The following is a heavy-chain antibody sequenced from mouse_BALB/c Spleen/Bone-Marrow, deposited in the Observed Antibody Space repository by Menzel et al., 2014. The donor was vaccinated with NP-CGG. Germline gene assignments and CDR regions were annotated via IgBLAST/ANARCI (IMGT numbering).Heavy chain of an antibody. Sequence: EVNLVESGPELVKPGASVKMSYKASGYTFTRYVIHWVRQKPGQGLDWIGYINPYNEGSKYNEKFKGEATLTSDKSSHTAYMELSSLTSDDSAVYYCARERDYGDYFDYWGQGTTLTVSS. D-gene: IGHD1-1*01. V-gene: IGHV1-14*01. J-gene: IGHJ2*01. CDR3: ARERDYGDYFDY. CDR1: GYTFTRYV. CDR2: INPYNEGS.